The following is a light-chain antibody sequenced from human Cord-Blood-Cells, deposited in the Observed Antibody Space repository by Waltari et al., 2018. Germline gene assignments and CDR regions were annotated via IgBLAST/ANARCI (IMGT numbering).Light chain of an antibody. V-gene: IGKV1-39*01. CDR1: QRISSY. CDR3: QQSYSTPYT. J-gene: IGKJ2*01. Sequence: DIQMPQSPSSLSASVGDKVTITSRASQRISSYLNCYQQKPGNAPKLLIYAASSLQSGVPLRFSGSGSGTDFTLTISSLQPEDFATYYCQQSYSTPYTFGQGTKLEIK. CDR2: AAS.